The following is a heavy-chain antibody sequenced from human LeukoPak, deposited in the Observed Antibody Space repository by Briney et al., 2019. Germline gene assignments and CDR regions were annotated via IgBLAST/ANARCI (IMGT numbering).Heavy chain of an antibody. CDR3: ARVSVGATSLFDY. J-gene: IGHJ4*02. CDR2: IYTSGST. Sequence: SETLSLTCTVSGGSISSGSYYWSWIRQPAGKGLEWIGRIYTSGSTNYNPSLKSRVTISVDTSKNQFSLKLSSVTAADTAVYHCARVSVGATSLFDYWGQGTLVTVSS. CDR1: GGSISSGSYY. D-gene: IGHD1-26*01. V-gene: IGHV4-61*02.